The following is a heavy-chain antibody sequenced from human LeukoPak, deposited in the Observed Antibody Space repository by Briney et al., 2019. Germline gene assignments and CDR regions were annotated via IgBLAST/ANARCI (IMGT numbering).Heavy chain of an antibody. CDR1: GGSISSGDYY. Sequence: NPSETLSLTCTVSGGSISSGDYYWSWLRQPPGKGREWIGYIYYSGSTYYNPSLKSRFTISVDTSTNHLSLKLSSAPAADTAVYYCAQAMIVVVKTWGQGTPVTASS. D-gene: IGHD3-22*01. J-gene: IGHJ5*02. CDR2: IYYSGST. V-gene: IGHV4-30-4*01. CDR3: AQAMIVVVKT.